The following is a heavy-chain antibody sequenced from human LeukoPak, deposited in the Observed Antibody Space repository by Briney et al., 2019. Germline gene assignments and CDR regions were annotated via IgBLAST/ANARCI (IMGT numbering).Heavy chain of an antibody. V-gene: IGHV1-69*04. CDR3: ARGHYDSSGYFDY. J-gene: IGHJ4*02. Sequence: ASVKVSCKASGGTFSSYAISWVRQAPGQGLEWMGRIIPILGIANYAQKFQGRVTITADKSTSTAYMELSSLRSEDTAVYYCARGHYDSSGYFDYWGQGTLVTVSS. CDR1: GGTFSSYA. CDR2: IIPILGIA. D-gene: IGHD3-22*01.